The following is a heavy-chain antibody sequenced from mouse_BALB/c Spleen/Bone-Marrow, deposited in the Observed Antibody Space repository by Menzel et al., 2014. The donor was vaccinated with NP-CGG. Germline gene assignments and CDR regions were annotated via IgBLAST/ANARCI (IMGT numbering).Heavy chain of an antibody. D-gene: IGHD3-2*01. CDR2: IFPGTGTT. CDR3: ASRDSSGYVPDY. Sequence: QVQLKESGAELVKPGASVKLSCKTSGYTFTSYWIQWVKQRPGQGLGWIGEIFPGTGTTYYNEKFKGKTTLTTDTSSSTAYMQLSSLTSEDSAVYFCASRDSSGYVPDYWGQGTTLTVSS. CDR1: GYTFTSYW. V-gene: IGHV1S132*01. J-gene: IGHJ2*01.